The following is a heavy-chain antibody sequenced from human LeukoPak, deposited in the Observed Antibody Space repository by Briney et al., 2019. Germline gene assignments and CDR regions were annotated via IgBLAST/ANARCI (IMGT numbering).Heavy chain of an antibody. V-gene: IGHV3-21*01. CDR3: ARGQFRYDDSSGYYGPYH. CDR2: ISCSSNYI. Sequence: GGSLRLSCAASGFTFSSYSMNWVRQAPGKGLEWVSSISCSSNYIYYADSVKGRFTIFRDNAKNLLYLQMTILRAEDTAVYYCARGQFRYDDSSGYYGPYHWGQGTLVTVSS. CDR1: GFTFSSYS. D-gene: IGHD3-22*01. J-gene: IGHJ5*02.